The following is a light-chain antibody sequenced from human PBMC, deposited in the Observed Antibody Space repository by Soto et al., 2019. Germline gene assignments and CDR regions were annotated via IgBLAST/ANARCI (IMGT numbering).Light chain of an antibody. V-gene: IGLV1-51*01. CDR1: SSNIGGNS. CDR3: GSWDSSLSAYV. CDR2: DDN. Sequence: QSVLTQPPSVSAAPGQKVTISCPGSSSNIGGNSVSWYQQLPGTAPKLLIYDDNKRPSGIPDRFSGSKSGTSATLGITGFQTGDEADYYCGSWDSSLSAYVFGTGTKDTV. J-gene: IGLJ1*01.